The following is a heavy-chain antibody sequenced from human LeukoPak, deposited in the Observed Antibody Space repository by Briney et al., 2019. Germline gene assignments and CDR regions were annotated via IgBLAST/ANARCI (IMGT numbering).Heavy chain of an antibody. V-gene: IGHV5-51*01. Sequence: GESLKISCKVFGYSFTSYWIGWVRQMPGKGLEWMGIIYPGDSDTRYSPSFQGQVTISADKSISTAYLQWSSLKASDTAMYYCARPEAVAGWGAFDIWGQGTMVTVSS. J-gene: IGHJ3*02. CDR2: IYPGDSDT. D-gene: IGHD6-19*01. CDR1: GYSFTSYW. CDR3: ARPEAVAGWGAFDI.